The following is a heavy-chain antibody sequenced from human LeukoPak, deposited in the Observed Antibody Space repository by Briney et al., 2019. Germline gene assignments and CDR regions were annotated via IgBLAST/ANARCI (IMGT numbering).Heavy chain of an antibody. D-gene: IGHD2-15*01. Sequence: PGGSLRLSCAASGFALSSYAMSWVRQAPGKRLEWVSATSSSDAGTYHAESVRGRFTISRDNSKNTLYLQMNSLRADDAAVYYCARAPVTSCRGAFCYPFDIWGQGTLVTVSS. CDR2: TSSSDAGT. CDR3: ARAPVTSCRGAFCYPFDI. J-gene: IGHJ4*02. V-gene: IGHV3-23*01. CDR1: GFALSSYA.